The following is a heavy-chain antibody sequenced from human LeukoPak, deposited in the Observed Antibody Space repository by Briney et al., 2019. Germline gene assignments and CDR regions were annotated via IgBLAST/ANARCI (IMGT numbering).Heavy chain of an antibody. Sequence: GGSLRDSCAASGFTVSTNFMNWVRQAPGKGLEWVSIMYSGGSTYYADSVKGRFTISRDDSKNTVCLQMNSLRADDTAMYYCARGYCTGTNCLVDYWGQGTLVTVSS. J-gene: IGHJ4*02. CDR1: GFTVSTNF. CDR3: ARGYCTGTNCLVDY. V-gene: IGHV3-53*01. D-gene: IGHD2-8*02. CDR2: MYSGGST.